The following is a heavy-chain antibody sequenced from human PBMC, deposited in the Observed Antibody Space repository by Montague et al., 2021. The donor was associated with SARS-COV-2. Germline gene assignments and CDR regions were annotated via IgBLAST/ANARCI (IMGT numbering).Heavy chain of an antibody. Sequence: SLRLSCAASGFTFTTYVYHWVRQAPGEGLEWVALFPSDGGHTQYADSXRGRFTIYRDTSISTLYLQMDSLRPEDTAVYFCAREVGTSGWAGFFDFRGQGTLVTVSP. J-gene: IGHJ4*02. V-gene: IGHV3-30-3*01. CDR2: FPSDGGHT. D-gene: IGHD6-19*01. CDR1: GFTFTTYV. CDR3: AREVGTSGWAGFFDF.